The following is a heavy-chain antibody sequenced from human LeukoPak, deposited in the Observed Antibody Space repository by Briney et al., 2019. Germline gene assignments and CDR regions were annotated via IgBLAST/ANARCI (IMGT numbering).Heavy chain of an antibody. J-gene: IGHJ4*02. V-gene: IGHV4-61*02. CDR1: GGSISSGSYY. D-gene: IGHD1-26*01. CDR2: IYTSGST. CDR3: ARGGGSYYPPPFDY. Sequence: SETLSLTCTVSGGSISSGSYYWSWIRQPAGKGLEWIGRIYTSGSTNYNPSLKSRVTISVDTSKNQFSLKLSSVTAADTAVYYCARGGGSYYPPPFDYWGQGTLVAVSS.